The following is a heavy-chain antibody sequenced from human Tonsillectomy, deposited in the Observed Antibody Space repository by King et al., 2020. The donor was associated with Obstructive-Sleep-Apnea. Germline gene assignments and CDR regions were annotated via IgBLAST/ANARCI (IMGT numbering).Heavy chain of an antibody. CDR1: GFAFDDYA. CDR3: AKVMTGTGRGFDS. V-gene: IGHV3-9*01. J-gene: IGHJ4*02. CDR2: ISWNSGYI. Sequence: VQLVESGGGLVQPGRSLRLSCAASGFAFDDYAMHWVRQPQGKGLEWVSGISWNSGYIAYADSVKGRFTISRDNAKNSLFLQMNSLRSEDTALYYCAKVMTGTGRGFDSWGQGTLVTVSS. D-gene: IGHD1-1*01.